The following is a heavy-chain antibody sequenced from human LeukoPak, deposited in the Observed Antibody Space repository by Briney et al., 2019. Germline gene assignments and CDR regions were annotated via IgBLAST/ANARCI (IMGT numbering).Heavy chain of an antibody. Sequence: GASVKVSCKASGYTFTGYYMHWVRQAPGQGLEWMGWINPNSGGTNYAQKFQGRVTMTRDTSISTAYMELSRLRPDDTAVYYCARENCSGGSCYSIYYYYYMDVWGKGTTVTVSS. V-gene: IGHV1-2*02. CDR2: INPNSGGT. D-gene: IGHD2-15*01. CDR1: GYTFTGYY. CDR3: ARENCSGGSCYSIYYYYYMDV. J-gene: IGHJ6*03.